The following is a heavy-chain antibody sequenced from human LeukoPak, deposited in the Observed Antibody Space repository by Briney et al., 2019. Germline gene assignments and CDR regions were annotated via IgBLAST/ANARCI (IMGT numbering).Heavy chain of an antibody. CDR3: ARGKIYYDSSGYHAFDI. V-gene: IGHV3-11*01. CDR1: GFTFSDYY. J-gene: IGHJ3*02. Sequence: GGSLRLSCAASGFTFSDYYMSWIRQAPGKGLEWVSYISSSGSTIYYADPVKGRFTISRDNAKNSLYLQMNSLRAEDTAVYYCARGKIYYDSSGYHAFDIWGQGTMVTVSS. CDR2: ISSSGSTI. D-gene: IGHD3-22*01.